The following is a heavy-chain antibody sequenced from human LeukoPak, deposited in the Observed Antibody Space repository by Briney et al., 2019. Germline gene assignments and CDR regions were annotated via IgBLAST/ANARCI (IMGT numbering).Heavy chain of an antibody. D-gene: IGHD3-22*01. CDR3: TPLGYHLDS. V-gene: IGHV3-48*03. J-gene: IGHJ4*02. Sequence: GGSLILSCAASGFAFSAYEMNWLRQAPGKGLEWVSYIAGSDTTTYYADSVRGRFTISRDNAKSSLYLQMNSLRAEDTALYYCTPLGYHLDSWGQGTLVTVSS. CDR2: IAGSDTTT. CDR1: GFAFSAYE.